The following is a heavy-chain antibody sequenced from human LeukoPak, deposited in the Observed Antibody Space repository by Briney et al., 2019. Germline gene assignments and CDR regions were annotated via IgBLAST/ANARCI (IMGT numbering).Heavy chain of an antibody. CDR3: ARATYCSSTSCYINYFDY. D-gene: IGHD2-2*02. Sequence: PGGSLRLSCAASGFTFSSYSMNWVRQAPGKGLEWVSYISSSSSTIYYADSVKGRLTISRDNAKNSLYLQMNSLRAEDTAVYYCARATYCSSTSCYINYFDYWGQGTLVTVSS. CDR2: ISSSSSTI. V-gene: IGHV3-48*01. J-gene: IGHJ4*02. CDR1: GFTFSSYS.